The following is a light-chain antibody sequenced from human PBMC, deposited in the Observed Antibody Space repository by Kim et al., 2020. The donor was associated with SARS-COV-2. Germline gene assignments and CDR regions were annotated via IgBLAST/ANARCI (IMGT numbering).Light chain of an antibody. J-gene: IGLJ3*02. V-gene: IGLV3-21*01. Sequence: APVKRAKINSGGNNMGAKGVHWYQLTPGQSPILVIFFDSGRPSVIPERFSGSNSGNTAALNISRVEAGDEADYCCQVWDSASDQWVFGGGTQLTVL. CDR1: NMGAKG. CDR3: QVWDSASDQWV. CDR2: FDS.